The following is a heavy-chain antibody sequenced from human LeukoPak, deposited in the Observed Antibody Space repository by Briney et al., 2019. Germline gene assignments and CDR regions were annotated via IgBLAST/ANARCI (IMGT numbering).Heavy chain of an antibody. D-gene: IGHD3-10*01. J-gene: IGHJ3*02. CDR1: GDSVSSNSAA. Sequence: SQTLSLTCAISGDSVSSNSAAWNWIRQSPSRGLEWLGRTYYRSKWYNDYAVSVKSRITINPDTSKNQFSLKLSSVTAADTAVYYCARDPRGVISDAFDIWGQGTMVTVSS. CDR3: ARDPRGVISDAFDI. V-gene: IGHV6-1*01. CDR2: TYYRSKWYN.